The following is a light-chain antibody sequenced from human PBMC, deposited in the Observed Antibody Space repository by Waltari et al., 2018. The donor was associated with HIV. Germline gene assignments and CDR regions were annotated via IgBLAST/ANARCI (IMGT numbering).Light chain of an antibody. CDR3: AAWDDSLNGYV. J-gene: IGLJ1*01. CDR1: SSNPGTVS. V-gene: IGLV1-44*01. Sequence: QSVLTQPPPASGTPRQTVTISCSGSSSNPGTVSVSLYQQPPLTSPKLLIYTNAQRPSGVPERFSGSTSGTSASLAISGLQSEDEADYYCAAWDDSLNGYVFGPGTKVTVL. CDR2: TNA.